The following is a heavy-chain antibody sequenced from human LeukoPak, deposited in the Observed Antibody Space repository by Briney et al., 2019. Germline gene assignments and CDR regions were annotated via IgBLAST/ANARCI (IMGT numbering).Heavy chain of an antibody. Sequence: SETLSLTCTVSGGSISSGSYYWSWIRQPAGKGLEWIRRIYTSGSTNYNPSLKRRCTISVDSSKNQFSLKLSSVTAADTAVYYCARGTYYYDRFDYWGQGTLVTVSS. D-gene: IGHD3-22*01. CDR3: ARGTYYYDRFDY. J-gene: IGHJ4*02. V-gene: IGHV4-61*02. CDR1: GGSISSGSYY. CDR2: IYTSGST.